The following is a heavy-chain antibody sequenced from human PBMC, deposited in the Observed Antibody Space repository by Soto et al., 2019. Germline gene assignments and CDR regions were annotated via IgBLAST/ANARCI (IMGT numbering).Heavy chain of an antibody. CDR3: ARSQREQWLINWFDP. V-gene: IGHV4-59*01. Sequence: SETLSLTCTVSGGSISSYYWSWIRQPLGKGLEWIGYIYYSGSTNYNPSLKSRVTISVDTSKNQFSLKLSSVTAADTAFYYCARSQREQWLINWFDPWGQGTLVTVSS. CDR1: GGSISSYY. J-gene: IGHJ5*02. D-gene: IGHD6-19*01. CDR2: IYYSGST.